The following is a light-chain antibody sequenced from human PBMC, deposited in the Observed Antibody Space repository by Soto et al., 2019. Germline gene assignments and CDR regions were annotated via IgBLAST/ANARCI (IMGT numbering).Light chain of an antibody. CDR2: DTS. CDR3: QQRAKWPLT. J-gene: IGKJ4*01. V-gene: IGKV3-11*01. Sequence: EIVLTQSPVTLSLSPGERATLSCRASQSVNSFLAWYQQKPGQAPRLLIYDTSKRATGIPARFSGSGPGTEFTLTISSLEPEDFAIYYCQQRAKWPLTFGGGTKVEIK. CDR1: QSVNSF.